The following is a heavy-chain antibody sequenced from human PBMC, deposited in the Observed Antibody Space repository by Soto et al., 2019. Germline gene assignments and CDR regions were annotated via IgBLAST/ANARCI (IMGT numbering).Heavy chain of an antibody. J-gene: IGHJ4*02. CDR1: GFTFSSYE. Sequence: GGSLRLSCAASGFTFSSYEMNWVRQAPGKGLEWVSYISSSGSTIYYADSVKGRFTISRDNAKNSLYLQMNSLRAEDTDVYYCASSSSSGWYRYYLDYRGQGTLVTVSS. CDR2: ISSSGSTI. D-gene: IGHD6-19*01. V-gene: IGHV3-48*03. CDR3: ASSSSSGWYRYYLDY.